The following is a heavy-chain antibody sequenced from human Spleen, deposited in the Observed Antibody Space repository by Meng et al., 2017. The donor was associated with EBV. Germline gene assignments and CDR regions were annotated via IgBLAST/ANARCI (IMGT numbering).Heavy chain of an antibody. Sequence: GAGVMHAVSVVKASCKASGATLISYNSGVRQAPGQGLEWMGGIIPISYTASYTQKFQGRVTIIADESTNTAYMELTSLTSEDTAVYYCASPGFCGVDCYPRDFDYWGQGTLVTVSS. J-gene: IGHJ4*01. CDR2: IIPISYTA. V-gene: IGHV1-69*01. CDR1: GATLISYN. D-gene: IGHD2-21*01. CDR3: ASPGFCGVDCYPRDFDY.